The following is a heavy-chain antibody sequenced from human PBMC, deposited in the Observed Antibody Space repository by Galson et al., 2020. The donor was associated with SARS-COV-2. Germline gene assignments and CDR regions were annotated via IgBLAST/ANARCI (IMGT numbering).Heavy chain of an antibody. J-gene: IGHJ6*02. Sequence: TSETLSLTCTVSGGSISSYYWSWIRQPPGKGLEWIGYIYYTGNTNYNPSLKRRVTISVDTSKTQFSLKLRSVTAADTAVYYCAGLDFWSGYFPMDVWGRGTTVTVSS. CDR2: IYYTGNT. V-gene: IGHV4-59*08. D-gene: IGHD3-3*01. CDR1: GGSISSYY. CDR3: AGLDFWSGYFPMDV.